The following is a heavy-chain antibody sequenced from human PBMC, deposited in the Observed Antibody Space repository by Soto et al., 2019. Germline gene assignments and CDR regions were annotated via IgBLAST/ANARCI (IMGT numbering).Heavy chain of an antibody. D-gene: IGHD3-3*01. CDR2: IHSSSSWE. J-gene: IGHJ6*04. V-gene: IGHV3-48*01. CDR1: GFTFSTHS. Sequence: EVQLVESGGGLVQPGGSLILSCAASGFTFSTHSMNWVRQAPGRGLEWVSYIHSSSSWEVYADSVRGRFTVSRDNAKNSLYLQMSSLRAEDTAVYYCVFDFWLVPTVWGKGTTVTVSS. CDR3: VFDFWLVPTV.